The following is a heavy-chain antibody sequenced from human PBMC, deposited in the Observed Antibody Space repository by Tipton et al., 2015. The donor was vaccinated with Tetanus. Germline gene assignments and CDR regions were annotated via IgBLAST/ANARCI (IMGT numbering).Heavy chain of an antibody. CDR1: GASFSSGDYY. CDR3: ARAAGFLGLTHDF. J-gene: IGHJ4*02. V-gene: IGHV4-30-4*01. Sequence: TLSLTCTVSGASFSSGDYYWSWIRKPPGKDLEWIGYIYQTGTTYYNPSLKGRVTISMDRSNTQFSLRLDSLTAADTAVYYCARAAGFLGLTHDFWGRGTLVSVSS. CDR2: IYQTGTT. D-gene: IGHD2/OR15-2a*01.